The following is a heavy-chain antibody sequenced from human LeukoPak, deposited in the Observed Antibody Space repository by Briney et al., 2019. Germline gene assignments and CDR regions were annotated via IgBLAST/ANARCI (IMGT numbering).Heavy chain of an antibody. D-gene: IGHD3-16*01. CDR2: ISGSGNGGST. V-gene: IGHV3-64D*06. CDR3: VKDFGRVRGAPDS. Sequence: GGSLRLSCSASGFVFSIYTMYWVRQAPGKGPEYVSTISGSGNGGSTYYTDSVKGRFTIPRDDSKSIVYLQMDGLRSEDTAVYYCVKDFGRVRGAPDSWGQGTLVTVSS. J-gene: IGHJ4*02. CDR1: GFVFSIYT.